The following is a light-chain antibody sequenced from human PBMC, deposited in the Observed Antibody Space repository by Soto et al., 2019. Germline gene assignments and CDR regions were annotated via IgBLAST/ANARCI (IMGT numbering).Light chain of an antibody. V-gene: IGLV2-14*03. CDR3: SSYTTSNTRQSV. CDR2: DVS. J-gene: IGLJ1*01. CDR1: SSDVCGYNY. Sequence: SVLTQPASVSGSPGQSITISCTGTSSDVCGYNYVSWYQHHPGKAPKLIIYDVSNRPSGVSIRFSGSKSDNTASLTISGLQPEDEADYHCSSYTTSNTRQSVFGTGTRSPS.